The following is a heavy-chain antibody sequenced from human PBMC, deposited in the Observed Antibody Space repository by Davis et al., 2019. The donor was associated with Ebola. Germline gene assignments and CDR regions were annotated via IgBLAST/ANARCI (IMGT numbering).Heavy chain of an antibody. Sequence: SETLSLTCTVSGASLNGGSYYWSWIRQSVGKGLEWIGHVYSSGGSDYNPSLKSRVSMSVDTSRSLFSLNLTSVTAADTAFYYCAAYTPPGTFDFWGPGTLVTVSS. CDR2: VYSSGGS. D-gene: IGHD3-16*01. V-gene: IGHV4-61*09. CDR3: AAYTPPGTFDF. J-gene: IGHJ4*02. CDR1: GASLNGGSYY.